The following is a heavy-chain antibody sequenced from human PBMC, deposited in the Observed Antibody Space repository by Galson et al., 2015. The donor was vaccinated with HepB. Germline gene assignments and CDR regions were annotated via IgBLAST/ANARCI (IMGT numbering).Heavy chain of an antibody. D-gene: IGHD6-6*01. CDR3: AKGAARRYYHYYYYMDV. CDR1: GFTFNNYV. V-gene: IGHV3-23*01. Sequence: SLRLSCATSGFTFNNYVMAWVRQAPGKGLEWVSSISGNSYSTYYADSVKGRFTISRDTSKNTLYLQMNSLRAEDTAVYYCAKGAARRYYHYYYYMDVWGKGTTVTVSS. J-gene: IGHJ6*03. CDR2: ISGNSYST.